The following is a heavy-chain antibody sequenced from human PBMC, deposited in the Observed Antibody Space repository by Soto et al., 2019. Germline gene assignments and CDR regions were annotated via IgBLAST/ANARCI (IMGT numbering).Heavy chain of an antibody. D-gene: IGHD6-6*01. CDR1: GYTFTSYY. CDR2: INPSGGST. J-gene: IGHJ4*02. CDR3: ARDQSRSQYSSSANDY. Sequence: ASVKVSCKASGYTFTSYYMHWVRQAPGQGLEWMGIINPSGGSTSYAQKFQGRVTMTRDTSTSTVYMELSSLRSEDTAVYYCARDQSRSQYSSSANDYWGQGTLVTVSS. V-gene: IGHV1-46*01.